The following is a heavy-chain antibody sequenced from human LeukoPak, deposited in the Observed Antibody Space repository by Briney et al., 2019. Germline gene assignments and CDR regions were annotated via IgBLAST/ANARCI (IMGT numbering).Heavy chain of an antibody. J-gene: IGHJ3*02. CDR3: AREPRGGTSSDAFDI. V-gene: IGHV3-21*01. CDR1: GFTFSDYN. Sequence: KPGGSLRLSCAASGFTFSDYNMNWVRQSPEKGLEWVSSITSGTTYIYYADSVKGRFTISRDNAKNSLYLQMNSLRAEDTAVYYCAREPRGGTSSDAFDIWGQGTMVTVSS. D-gene: IGHD2-2*01. CDR2: ITSGTTYI.